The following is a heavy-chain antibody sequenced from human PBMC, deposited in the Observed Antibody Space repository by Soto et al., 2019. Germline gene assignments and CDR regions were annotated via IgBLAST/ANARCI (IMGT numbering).Heavy chain of an antibody. Sequence: EVQLLESGGGLVQPGGSLRLSCAASGFTFSIYAMNWVRQAPGKGLEWVSGISGSGGSRSYADSVKGRFTISRDNSKNTVYLQMNSLRAEDTAAYYCAKDYDAYDSGYFDYWGQGTLVTVSS. CDR1: GFTFSIYA. V-gene: IGHV3-23*01. CDR3: AKDYDAYDSGYFDY. CDR2: ISGSGGSR. D-gene: IGHD3-9*01. J-gene: IGHJ4*02.